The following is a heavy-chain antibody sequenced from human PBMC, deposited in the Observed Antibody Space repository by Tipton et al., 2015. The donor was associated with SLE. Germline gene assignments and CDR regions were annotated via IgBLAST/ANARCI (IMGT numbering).Heavy chain of an antibody. V-gene: IGHV1-18*01. CDR2: ITPYNGNT. CDR3: ARGDSFDY. J-gene: IGHJ4*02. CDR1: GYTFDTFG. Sequence: QSGAEVKKPGASVKVSCQASGYTFDTFGFTWVRQAPGQGLQWMGWITPYNGNTNYAERFQGRVTMTTDTSTRTAYMELRSLRSDDTAVYYCARGDSFDYWGQGTQVTVSS.